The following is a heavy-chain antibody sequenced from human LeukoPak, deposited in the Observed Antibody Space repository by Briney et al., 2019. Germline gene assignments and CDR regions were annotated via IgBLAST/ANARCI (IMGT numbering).Heavy chain of an antibody. CDR2: INPSGGST. J-gene: IGHJ1*01. V-gene: IGHV1-46*01. CDR3: ARETAAAGNEYFQH. CDR1: GYTFTTYH. Sequence: GASVKVSCKASGYTFTTYHMHWVRQAPGQGLEWMGIINPSGGSTNYAQKFQGRVTMTRDMSTSTVYMELSSLRSEDTAVYYCARETAAAGNEYFQHWGQGTLVTVSS. D-gene: IGHD6-13*01.